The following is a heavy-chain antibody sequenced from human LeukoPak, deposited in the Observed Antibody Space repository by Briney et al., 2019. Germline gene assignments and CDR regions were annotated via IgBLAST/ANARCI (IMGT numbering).Heavy chain of an antibody. CDR1: GFAFSGYG. CDR3: VSAPWLDGYNCFHFDY. V-gene: IGHV3-30*02. Sequence: PGGSLRLSCAASGFAFSGYGMHWVRQSPGKGLEWVTFIHYNGKSQFYADSVRGRFTISRDNSKNTLYLQMNSLRAEDTAVYYCVSAPWLDGYNCFHFDYWGQGSLVTVSS. CDR2: IHYNGKSQ. D-gene: IGHD5-24*01. J-gene: IGHJ4*02.